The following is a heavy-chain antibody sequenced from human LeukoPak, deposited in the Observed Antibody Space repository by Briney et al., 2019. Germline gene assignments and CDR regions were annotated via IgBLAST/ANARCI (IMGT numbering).Heavy chain of an antibody. CDR3: AKSDSSGYPPAY. CDR1: GFTFDDYA. J-gene: IGHJ4*02. D-gene: IGHD3-22*01. Sequence: SLRLSCSASGFTFDDYAMYWFRRAPGKGREWVSGISWNSGSIGYADSVKGRFTISRDNAKNYLYLQMNSLIPEDAALYYCAKSDSSGYPPAYWGQGTLVTVSS. CDR2: ISWNSGSI. V-gene: IGHV3-9*01.